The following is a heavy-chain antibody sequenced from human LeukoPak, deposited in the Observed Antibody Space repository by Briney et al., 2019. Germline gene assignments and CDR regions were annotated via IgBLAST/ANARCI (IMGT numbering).Heavy chain of an antibody. CDR2: IIPILGIA. Sequence: SVKVSCKASGGTFSSYAISWVRQAPGQGREWMGRIIPILGIANYAQKFQGRVTITADKSTSTAYMELSSLRSEDTAVYYCARDRLYYDSSGYFNDAFDIWGQGTMVTVSS. D-gene: IGHD3-22*01. J-gene: IGHJ3*02. CDR3: ARDRLYYDSSGYFNDAFDI. CDR1: GGTFSSYA. V-gene: IGHV1-69*04.